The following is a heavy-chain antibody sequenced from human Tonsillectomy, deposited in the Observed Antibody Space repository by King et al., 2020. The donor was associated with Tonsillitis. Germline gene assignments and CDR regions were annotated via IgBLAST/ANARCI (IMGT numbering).Heavy chain of an antibody. D-gene: IGHD6-13*01. V-gene: IGHV3-30*04. Sequence: VQLVESGGGVVQPGRSLRLSCAASGFTFSSYAMHWVRQAPGKGLEWVAVISYDGSNKYYADSVKGRFTISRDNSKNTLYLQMNSLRAEDTAVYYCARDLGYISTTYYYYGMDVWGQGTTVTVSS. CDR3: ARDLGYISTTYYYYGMDV. CDR2: ISYDGSNK. J-gene: IGHJ6*02. CDR1: GFTFSSYA.